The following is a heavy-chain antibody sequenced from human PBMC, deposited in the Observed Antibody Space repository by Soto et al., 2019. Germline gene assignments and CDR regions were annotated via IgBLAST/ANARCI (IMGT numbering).Heavy chain of an antibody. D-gene: IGHD2-2*01. Sequence: SETLSLTCTVSGGSISSGDYYWSWIRQHPGKGLEWIGYIYYSGSTYYNPSLKSRVTMSVDTSKKQLSLRLRSVTAADTAVYYCARLHCDSPNCVPLEPWGQGTLVTVSS. CDR3: ARLHCDSPNCVPLEP. CDR1: GGSISSGDYY. V-gene: IGHV4-30-4*08. CDR2: IYYSGST. J-gene: IGHJ5*02.